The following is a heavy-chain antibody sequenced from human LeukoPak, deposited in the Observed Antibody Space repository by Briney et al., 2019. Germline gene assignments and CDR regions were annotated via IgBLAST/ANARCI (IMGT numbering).Heavy chain of an antibody. CDR1: GGSISGYY. D-gene: IGHD2-2*02. J-gene: IGHJ3*02. CDR2: IYTSGST. CDR3: ATGALVVPAAIRI. Sequence: SETLSLTCTVSGGSISGYYWNWIRQPAGKGLEWIGRIYTSGSTNYNPSLKSRVTMSVDTSKNQFSLKLSSVTAADTAVYYCATGALVVPAAIRIWGQGTMVTVSS. V-gene: IGHV4-4*07.